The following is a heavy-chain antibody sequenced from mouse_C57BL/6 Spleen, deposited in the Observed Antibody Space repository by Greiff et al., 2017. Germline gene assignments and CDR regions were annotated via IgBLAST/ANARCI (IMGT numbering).Heavy chain of an antibody. CDR3: ARDSSVYAMDY. CDR2: MYPGDGDT. D-gene: IGHD3-2*02. J-gene: IGHJ4*01. Sequence: QVQLQQSGPELVKPGASVKISCKASGYAFSSSWMNWVKQRPGKGLEWIGRMYPGDGDTNYNGKFKGKATLTADKSSSTAYMQLSSLTSEDSAVYFCARDSSVYAMDYWGQGTSVTVSS. CDR1: GYAFSSSW. V-gene: IGHV1-82*01.